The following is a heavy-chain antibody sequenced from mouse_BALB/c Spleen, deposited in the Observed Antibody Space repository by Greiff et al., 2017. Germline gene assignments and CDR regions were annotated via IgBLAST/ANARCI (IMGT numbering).Heavy chain of an antibody. J-gene: IGHJ4*01. CDR2: ISSGGGST. Sequence: DVQLVESGGGLVKPGGSLKLSCAASGFAFSSYDMSWVRQTPEKRLEWVAYISSGGGSTYYPDTVKGRFTISRDNAKNTLYLQMSSLKSEDTAMYYCARQDPYAMDYWGQGTSVTVSS. CDR3: ARQDPYAMDY. V-gene: IGHV5-12-1*01. CDR1: GFAFSSYD.